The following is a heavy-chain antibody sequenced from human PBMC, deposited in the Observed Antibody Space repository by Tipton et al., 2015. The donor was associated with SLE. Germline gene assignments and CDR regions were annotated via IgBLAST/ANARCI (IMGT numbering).Heavy chain of an antibody. V-gene: IGHV4-59*01. CDR3: ARADYYDSSGYYYLSAFDI. CDR2: IYYSGST. Sequence: LRLSCTVSGGSISSYYWSWIRQPPGKGLEWIGYIYYSGSTNYNPSLKSRVTISVDTSKNQFSLKLSSVTAADTAVYYCARADYYDSSGYYYLSAFDIWGQGTMVTVSS. D-gene: IGHD3-22*01. CDR1: GGSISSYY. J-gene: IGHJ3*02.